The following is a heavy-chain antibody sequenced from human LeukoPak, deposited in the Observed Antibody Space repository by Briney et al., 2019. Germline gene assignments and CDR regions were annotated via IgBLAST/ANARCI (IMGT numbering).Heavy chain of an antibody. J-gene: IGHJ5*02. CDR3: ARTYYYDSWFDP. Sequence: GGSLRLSCAASEFTFSNYWMHWVRQAPGKGLVWVSRINSDGSSTSYADSVQGRFTISRDNAKNTLYLQMNSLRAEDTAVYYCARTYYYDSWFDPWGQGTLVTVSS. V-gene: IGHV3-74*01. CDR2: INSDGSST. CDR1: EFTFSNYW. D-gene: IGHD3-22*01.